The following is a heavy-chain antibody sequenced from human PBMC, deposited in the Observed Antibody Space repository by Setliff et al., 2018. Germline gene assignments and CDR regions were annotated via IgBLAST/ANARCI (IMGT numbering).Heavy chain of an antibody. J-gene: IGHJ5*02. CDR1: GVSFSDYY. CDR3: VPGRGS. Sequence: SETLSLTCTVYGVSFSDYYWGWVRQSPGKGLDWIGEINHSGTTNYDPSLEGRISISVDTSKRQFSLKLSSVTAADMAVYYCVPGRGSWGQGALVTVSS. CDR2: INHSGTT. V-gene: IGHV4-34*01. D-gene: IGHD6-25*01.